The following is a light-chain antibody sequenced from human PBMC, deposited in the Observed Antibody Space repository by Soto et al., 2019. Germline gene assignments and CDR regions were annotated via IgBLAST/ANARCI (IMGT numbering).Light chain of an antibody. CDR3: QQSASPLMWT. CDR1: QSVSSSF. Sequence: EIVLTQSPGTLSLSPGERVTLSCRASQSVSSSFLAWFQQKPGQAPRLLIFGASNRATGIPDRFSGSGSGTEFSLPISSLEPEDFGLYYCQQSASPLMWTFGQGTKVEMK. V-gene: IGKV3-20*01. J-gene: IGKJ1*01. CDR2: GAS.